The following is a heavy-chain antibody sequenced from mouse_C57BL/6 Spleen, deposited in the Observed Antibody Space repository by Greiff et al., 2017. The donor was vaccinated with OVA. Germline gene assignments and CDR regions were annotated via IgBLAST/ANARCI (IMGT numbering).Heavy chain of an antibody. Sequence: EVQLQESGPELVKPGASVKIPCKASGYTFTDYNMDWVKQSHGKSLEWIGDINPNNGGTIYNQKFKGKATLTVDKSYSTAYMELRSLTLEYTAVDYGARGSKTAWFAYWGQGTLVTVSA. J-gene: IGHJ3*01. V-gene: IGHV1-18*01. CDR1: GYTFTDYN. CDR3: ARGSKTAWFAY. CDR2: INPNNGGT. D-gene: IGHD3-2*01.